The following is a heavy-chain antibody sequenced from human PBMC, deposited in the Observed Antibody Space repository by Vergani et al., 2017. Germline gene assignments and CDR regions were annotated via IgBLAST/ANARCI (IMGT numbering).Heavy chain of an antibody. CDR3: ARDYHGTVY. CDR1: GGTFSSYA. CDR2: IIPIFGTT. J-gene: IGHJ4*02. D-gene: IGHD1-26*01. Sequence: QVQLVQSGAEVKTPGSSVKVSCKTSGGTFSSYAVSWVRQAPGQGLEWMVGIIPIFGTTNYTQKFQGRVTITADESATTAYMEFISLRSDDTAVYYCARDYHGTVYWGQGTQVTVS. V-gene: IGHV1-69*01.